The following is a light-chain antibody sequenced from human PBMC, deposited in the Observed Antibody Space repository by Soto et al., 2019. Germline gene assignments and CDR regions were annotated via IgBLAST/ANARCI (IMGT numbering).Light chain of an antibody. CDR2: DNN. J-gene: IGLJ2*01. CDR1: SSNIGRNN. CDR3: GTWDSSLSGGV. V-gene: IGLV1-51*01. Sequence: QAVVTQPPSVSAAPGQTVTISCSGSSSNIGRNNVCWYQQFPGTAPKILIYDNNKRPSGIPDRFSASKSGTSATLGITGLQTGDEAYYYCGTWDSSLSGGVFGGGTKLTVL.